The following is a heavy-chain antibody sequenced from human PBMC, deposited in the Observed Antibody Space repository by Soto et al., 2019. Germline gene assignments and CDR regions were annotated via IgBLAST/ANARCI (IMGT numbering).Heavy chain of an antibody. J-gene: IGHJ6*02. V-gene: IGHV4-39*01. CDR1: GGSISSSSYY. CDR3: ARYPRRYYYGAGKYYYNYGMDV. Sequence: SETLSLTCTVSGGSISSSSYYWGWIRQPPGKGLEWIGSIYYSGSTYYTPSLKSRVTISVDTSKNQVSLKLSFVTAADTAAYYCARYPRRYYYGAGKYYYNYGMDVWGQGTTVTVSS. CDR2: IYYSGST. D-gene: IGHD3-10*01.